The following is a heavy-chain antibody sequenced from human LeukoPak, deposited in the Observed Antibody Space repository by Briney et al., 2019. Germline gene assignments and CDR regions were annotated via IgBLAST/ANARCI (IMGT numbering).Heavy chain of an antibody. J-gene: IGHJ4*02. CDR2: ITGRST. Sequence: RESLRLSCAASGFTFTNYAMSWVRQAPGKGLEWVSGITGRSTYYADSVKGRFTISRDISKNTLYVQMNSLRAEDTAVYYCAKVVGTSGWYFDYWGQGTLVIVSS. CDR1: GFTFTNYA. CDR3: AKVVGTSGWYFDY. D-gene: IGHD1-1*01. V-gene: IGHV3-23*01.